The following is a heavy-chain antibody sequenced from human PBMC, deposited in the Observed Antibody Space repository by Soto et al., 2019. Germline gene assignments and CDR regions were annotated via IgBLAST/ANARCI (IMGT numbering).Heavy chain of an antibody. CDR1: GGSISSGGYY. CDR2: IYYSGST. V-gene: IGHV4-31*03. D-gene: IGHD3-3*01. Sequence: SETLSLTCTVSGGSISSGGYYWSWIRQHPGKGLEWIGYIYYSGSTYYNPSLKSRVTISVDTSKNQFSLKLSSVTAADTAVYYCARDAHYDFWSGRFDYWGQGTLVTVSS. CDR3: ARDAHYDFWSGRFDY. J-gene: IGHJ4*02.